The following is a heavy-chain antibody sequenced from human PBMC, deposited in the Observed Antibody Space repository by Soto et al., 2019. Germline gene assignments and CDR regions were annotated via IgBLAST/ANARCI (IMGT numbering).Heavy chain of an antibody. CDR1: GFTFSSYA. D-gene: IGHD1-20*01. V-gene: IGHV3-64*01. J-gene: IGHJ5*02. CDR2: ISSNGGST. Sequence: EVQLVESGGGLVQPGGSLRLSCAASGFTFSSYAMHWVRQAPGKGLEYVSAISSNGGSTYYANSVKGRFTISRDNSKNTLYLQMGSLRAEDMAVYYCARELTGTTLHNWFDPWGQGTLVTVSS. CDR3: ARELTGTTLHNWFDP.